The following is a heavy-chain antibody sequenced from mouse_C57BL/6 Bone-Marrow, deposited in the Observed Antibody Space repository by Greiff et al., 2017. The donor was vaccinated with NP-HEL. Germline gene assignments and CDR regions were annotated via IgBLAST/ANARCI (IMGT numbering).Heavy chain of an antibody. V-gene: IGHV1-22*01. J-gene: IGHJ3*01. D-gene: IGHD2-1*01. CDR2: INPNNGGT. CDR3: ARWGYYGNPRFAY. CDR1: GYTFTDYN. Sequence: VQLQQSGPELVKPGASVKMSCKASGYTFTDYNMHWVKQSHGKSLEWIGYINPNNGGTSYNQKFKGKATLTVNKSSSTAYMELRSLTSEDSAVYYCARWGYYGNPRFAYWGQGTLVTVSA.